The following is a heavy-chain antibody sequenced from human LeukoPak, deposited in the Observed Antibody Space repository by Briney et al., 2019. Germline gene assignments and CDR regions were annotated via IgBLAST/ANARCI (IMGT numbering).Heavy chain of an antibody. CDR1: GGSVSSGSYY. CDR3: ARAHPGIITIFGVVIDGGWFDP. Sequence: SETLSLTCTVSGGSVSSGSYYWSWIRQPPGKGPEWIGEINHSGSTNYNPSLKSRVTISVDTSKNQFSLKLSSVTAADTAVYYCARAHPGIITIFGVVIDGGWFDPWGQGTLVTVSS. J-gene: IGHJ5*02. V-gene: IGHV4-39*07. D-gene: IGHD3-3*01. CDR2: INHSGST.